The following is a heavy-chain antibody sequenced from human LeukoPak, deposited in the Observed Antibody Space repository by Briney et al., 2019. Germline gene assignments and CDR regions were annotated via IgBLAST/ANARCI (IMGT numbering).Heavy chain of an antibody. CDR1: GYTFTSYA. V-gene: IGHV1-3*01. J-gene: IGHJ6*02. D-gene: IGHD3-10*01. CDR2: INAGNGNT. Sequence: ASVKVSCKASGYTFTSYAMHWVRQAPGQRLEWMGWINAGNGNTKYSQKFLGRVTITRDTSASTAYMELSSLRSEDTAVYYCARRYYYGSGSPNGMDVWGQGTTVTVSS. CDR3: ARRYYYGSGSPNGMDV.